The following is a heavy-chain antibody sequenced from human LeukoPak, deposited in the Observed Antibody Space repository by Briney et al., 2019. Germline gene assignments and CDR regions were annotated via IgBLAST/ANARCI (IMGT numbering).Heavy chain of an antibody. D-gene: IGHD6-19*01. CDR1: GCSISSYY. Sequence: SETLSLTCTVSGCSISSYYWSWIRQPAGKGLEWIGRTYISGSGSTNYNPSLKSRVTMSVDTSKNQFSLKLSSVTAADTAVYYCARDKRVAVAGTYIYYYYMDVWGNGTTVTISS. J-gene: IGHJ6*03. CDR2: TYISGSGST. CDR3: ARDKRVAVAGTYIYYYYMDV. V-gene: IGHV4-4*07.